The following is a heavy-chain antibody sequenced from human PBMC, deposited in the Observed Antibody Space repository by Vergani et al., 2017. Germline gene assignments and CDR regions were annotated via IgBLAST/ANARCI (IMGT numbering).Heavy chain of an antibody. CDR2: INWNGGST. J-gene: IGHJ4*02. V-gene: IGHV3-20*04. Sequence: EVQLVESGGGVVRPGGSLRLSCAASGFTFDDYGMSWVRQAPGKGLEWVSGINWNGGSTGYADSVKGRFTISRDNAKNSLYLQMNSLRAEDTALYYCARDGSYYDSSGYYSCDYWGQGTLVTVSS. CDR1: GFTFDDYG. CDR3: ARDGSYYDSSGYYSCDY. D-gene: IGHD3-22*01.